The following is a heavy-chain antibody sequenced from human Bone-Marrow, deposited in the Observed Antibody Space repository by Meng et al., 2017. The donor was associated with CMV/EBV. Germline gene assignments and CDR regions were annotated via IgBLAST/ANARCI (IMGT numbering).Heavy chain of an antibody. D-gene: IGHD2-2*01. Sequence: ASVKVSCKASGYSFTSYDINWVRQATGQGLEWMGWVNPNSGNTGYAQKFQGRVTMTRDTSISTAYMELSRLRSDDTAVYYCARLGYCSSTSCIDYWGQGTLVTVSS. CDR1: GYSFTSYD. V-gene: IGHV1-8*01. CDR3: ARLGYCSSTSCIDY. CDR2: VNPNSGNT. J-gene: IGHJ4*02.